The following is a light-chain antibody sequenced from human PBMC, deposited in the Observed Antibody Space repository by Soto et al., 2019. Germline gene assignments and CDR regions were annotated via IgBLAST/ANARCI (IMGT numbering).Light chain of an antibody. Sequence: SALTQPASVSGSPGQSITISCTGTSSDVGTYNFVSWYQQLPGKAPELIIYEGTKRPSGVSNRFSGSKSGNTASVTLSWLQAEDEANYYCCSYAGSGTWVFGGGTKLTVL. V-gene: IGLV2-23*01. J-gene: IGLJ3*02. CDR3: CSYAGSGTWV. CDR1: SSDVGTYNF. CDR2: EGT.